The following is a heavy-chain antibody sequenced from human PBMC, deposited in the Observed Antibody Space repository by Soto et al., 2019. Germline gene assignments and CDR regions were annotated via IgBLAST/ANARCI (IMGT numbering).Heavy chain of an antibody. D-gene: IGHD3-22*01. J-gene: IGHJ3*01. CDR1: GFTFSSYG. CDR2: IWYDGSNK. Sequence: GGSLRLSCAASGFTFSSYGMHWVRQAPGKGLEWVAVIWYDGSNKYYADSVKGRFTISRDNSKNTLYLQMNSLRAEDTAVYYCARMAGYYDSSGYDPAFDVWGQGTMVTVSS. V-gene: IGHV3-33*01. CDR3: ARMAGYYDSSGYDPAFDV.